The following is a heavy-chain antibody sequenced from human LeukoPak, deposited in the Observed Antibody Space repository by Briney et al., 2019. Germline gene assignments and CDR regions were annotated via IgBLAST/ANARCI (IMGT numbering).Heavy chain of an antibody. CDR1: GYTFTSYD. J-gene: IGHJ6*02. CDR2: MNPNSGNT. CDR3: ATLRGFGPLPSSYYYYYGMEV. V-gene: IGHV1-8*01. Sequence: GASVKVSCKASGYTFTSYDINWVRQATGQGIEWMGWMNPNSGNTGYAQKFQGRVTMTRNTSISTAYMELSSLRSEDTAVYYCATLRGFGPLPSSYYYYYGMEVWGQGTTVTVSS. D-gene: IGHD3-10*01.